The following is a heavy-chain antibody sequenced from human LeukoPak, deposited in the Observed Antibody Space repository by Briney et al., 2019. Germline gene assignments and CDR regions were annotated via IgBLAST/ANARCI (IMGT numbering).Heavy chain of an antibody. Sequence: PGGSLRLSCAASGFTFSGYWMHWVRQGPEKGLELVSRIDNDGHGILYADSVKGRFTTSRDNAKNTLYLQMNSLRFEDTAVYYCARWGLSYYDSSGYYSFDYWGQGTLVTVSS. CDR3: ARWGLSYYDSSGYYSFDY. D-gene: IGHD3-22*01. CDR2: IDNDGHGI. V-gene: IGHV3-74*03. CDR1: GFTFSGYW. J-gene: IGHJ4*02.